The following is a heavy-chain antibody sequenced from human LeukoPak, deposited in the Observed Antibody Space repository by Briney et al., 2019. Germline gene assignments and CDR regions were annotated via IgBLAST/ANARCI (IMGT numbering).Heavy chain of an antibody. CDR3: ARVTFGGVVADFDY. CDR1: GYTFTSHD. D-gene: IGHD3-16*02. CDR2: MNPNSGNT. Sequence: ASVKVSCKASGYTFTSHDINWVRQATGQGLEWMGWMNPNSGNTGYAQKFQGRVTMTRNTSISTAYMELSSLRSEDTAVYYCARVTFGGVVADFDYWGQGTLVTVSS. V-gene: IGHV1-8*01. J-gene: IGHJ4*02.